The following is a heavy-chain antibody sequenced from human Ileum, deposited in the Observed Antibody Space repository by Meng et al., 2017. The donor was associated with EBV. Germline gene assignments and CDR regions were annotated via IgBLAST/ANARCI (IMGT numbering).Heavy chain of an antibody. J-gene: IGHJ1*01. Sequence: QVPLVLCGAEVKKPGASVKVSCKASGYTFTSYGSSWVRQAPGQGLEWMGWISADSGNTNYAQKLQGRVTMTTDTSTSTAYMELRSLRSDDTAVYYCARPGYCSGGSCYLGHAEYFQYWGQGTLVTVSS. CDR3: ARPGYCSGGSCYLGHAEYFQY. CDR1: GYTFTSYG. V-gene: IGHV1-18*01. CDR2: ISADSGNT. D-gene: IGHD2-15*01.